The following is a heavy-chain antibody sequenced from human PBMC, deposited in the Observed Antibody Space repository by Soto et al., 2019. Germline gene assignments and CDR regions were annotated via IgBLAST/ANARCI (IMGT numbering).Heavy chain of an antibody. V-gene: IGHV6-1*01. J-gene: IGHJ4*01. CDR3: ARGEQYSGRIFDY. CDR2: THYRSKWYY. CDR1: GDSVSSNSAG. D-gene: IGHD1-26*01. Sequence: LSQTLSLTCAITGDSVSSNSAGWSWVRQSPSRGLEWLGRTHYRSKWYYEYAVSVRGRITINPDTSKNQYSLQLNSVTPGDTAVYFCARGEQYSGRIFDYWGQGTLVTVSS.